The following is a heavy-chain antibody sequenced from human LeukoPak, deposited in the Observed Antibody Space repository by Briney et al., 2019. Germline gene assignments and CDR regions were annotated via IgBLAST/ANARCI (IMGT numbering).Heavy chain of an antibody. CDR3: ARDTAAAVGAFDI. Sequence: ASVKVSCKASGYTFTSYDINWVRQATGQGLEWMGWINPNSGGTNYAQKFQGRVTMTRDTSISTAYMELSRLRSDDTAVYYCARDTAAAVGAFDIWGQGTMVTVSS. J-gene: IGHJ3*02. CDR2: INPNSGGT. V-gene: IGHV1-2*02. CDR1: GYTFTSYD. D-gene: IGHD6-13*01.